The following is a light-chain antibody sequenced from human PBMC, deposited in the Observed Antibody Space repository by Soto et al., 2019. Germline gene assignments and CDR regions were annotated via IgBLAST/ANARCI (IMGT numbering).Light chain of an antibody. J-gene: IGKJ4*01. CDR2: DAS. V-gene: IGKV1-33*01. CDR3: QQYDALLT. CDR1: QDIRNY. Sequence: DIQMTQSPSSLSASVGDRVTITCQASQDIRNYLNWYQQRPGKAPKLLIYDASTLETGVPSRFSGSGSGTYFTFTIKSVQPEDMATYYCQQYDALLTFGGGTKVEIK.